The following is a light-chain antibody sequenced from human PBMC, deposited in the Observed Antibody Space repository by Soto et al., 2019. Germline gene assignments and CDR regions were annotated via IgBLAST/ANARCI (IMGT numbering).Light chain of an antibody. J-gene: IGKJ3*01. CDR3: QQYGSSPFT. V-gene: IGKV3-20*01. Sequence: EIVLTQSPGTLSLSPGERATLSCRASQSFSSSYLAWYQQKPGPAPMLLIYGASSRATSIPDRFSGSGSGTDFTLTISRLELEDFAVYYCQQYGSSPFTFGPGTKVDIK. CDR2: GAS. CDR1: QSFSSSY.